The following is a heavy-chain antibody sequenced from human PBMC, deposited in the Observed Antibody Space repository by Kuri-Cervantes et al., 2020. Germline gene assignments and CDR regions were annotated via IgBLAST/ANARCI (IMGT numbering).Heavy chain of an antibody. V-gene: IGHV4-39*01. Sequence: ESLKISCTVSGGSISSETYYWGWIRQPPGKGLEWIGSVFYKRSTYYNPSLQSRVTISADMSKNQFSLKLSSVTAADTAIYYCARPLLESGPNWYFALWCRGTLVTVSS. CDR2: VFYKRST. CDR1: GGSISSETYY. J-gene: IGHJ2*01. CDR3: ARPLLESGPNWYFAL. D-gene: IGHD5-24*01.